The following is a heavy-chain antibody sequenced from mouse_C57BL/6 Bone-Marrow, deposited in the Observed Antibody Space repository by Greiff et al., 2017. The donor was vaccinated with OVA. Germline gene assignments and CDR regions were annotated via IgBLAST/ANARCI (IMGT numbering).Heavy chain of an antibody. CDR3: AREGFITTVVRRDKDYAMDY. CDR2: INPNNGGT. V-gene: IGHV1-18*01. J-gene: IGHJ4*01. Sequence: EVQLQQSGPELVKPGASVKIPCKASGYTFTDYNMDWVKQSHGKSLEWIGDINPNNGGTIYNQKFKGKATLTVDKSSSTAYMELRSLTSEDTAVYYCAREGFITTVVRRDKDYAMDYWGQGTSVTVSS. CDR1: GYTFTDYN. D-gene: IGHD1-1*01.